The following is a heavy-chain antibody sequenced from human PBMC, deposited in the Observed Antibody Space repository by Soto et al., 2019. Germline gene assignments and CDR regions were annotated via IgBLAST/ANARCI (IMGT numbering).Heavy chain of an antibody. CDR3: ARHDYYDSSGSSYYGMDV. J-gene: IGHJ6*02. CDR2: IKQDGSQK. V-gene: IGHV3-7*04. CDR1: GFTFSRYW. Sequence: PGGSLRLSCAASGFTFSRYWMSWVRQGPGKGLEWVANIKQDGSQKNYVDSVKGRVTISRDNAKNSLYLQMNSLRAEDTAVYYCARHDYYDSSGSSYYGMDVRGQGTTVTVSS. D-gene: IGHD3-22*01.